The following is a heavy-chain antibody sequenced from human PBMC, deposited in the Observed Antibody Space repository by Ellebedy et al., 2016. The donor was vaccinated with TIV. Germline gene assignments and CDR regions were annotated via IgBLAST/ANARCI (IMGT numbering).Heavy chain of an antibody. CDR3: AVHRGDSSGDMSWYFDL. J-gene: IGHJ2*01. CDR1: GGTFSSYA. V-gene: IGHV1-69*13. Sequence: ASVKVSCKASGGTFSSYAISWVRQAPGQGLEWMGGIIPIFGTANYAQKFQGRVTITADESTSTAYMELSSLRSEDTAVYYCAVHRGDSSGDMSWYFDLWGRGTLVTVSS. D-gene: IGHD3-22*01. CDR2: IIPIFGTA.